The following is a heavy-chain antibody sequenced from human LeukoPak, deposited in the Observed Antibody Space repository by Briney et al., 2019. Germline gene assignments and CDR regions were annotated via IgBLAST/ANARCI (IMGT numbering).Heavy chain of an antibody. V-gene: IGHV3-21*04. CDR1: GFTFSDYS. J-gene: IGHJ4*02. CDR3: AKGYYYDSSGPFDY. CDR2: ISSSSKYI. D-gene: IGHD3-22*01. Sequence: GGSLRLSCAASGFTFSDYSMNWVRQAPGKGLEWVSSISSSSKYIYYADSVKGRFTISRDNAKNSLYLQMNSLRAEDMALYYCAKGYYYDSSGPFDYWGQGTLVTVSS.